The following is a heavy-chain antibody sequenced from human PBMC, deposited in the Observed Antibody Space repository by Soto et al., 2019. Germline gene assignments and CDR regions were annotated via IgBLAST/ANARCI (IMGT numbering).Heavy chain of an antibody. CDR2: ISGSGGST. CDR1: GFTFSSYA. CDR3: AIEMYDFPFDY. J-gene: IGHJ4*02. V-gene: IGHV3-23*01. Sequence: EVQLLESGGGLVQPGGSLRLSCAASGFTFSSYAMSWVRQAPGKGLEWVSAISGSGGSTYYADSVKGRFTISRDNAKNKLYLQMNRLRAEDTAVYYWAIEMYDFPFDYWGQGTLVTVSS. D-gene: IGHD2-8*01.